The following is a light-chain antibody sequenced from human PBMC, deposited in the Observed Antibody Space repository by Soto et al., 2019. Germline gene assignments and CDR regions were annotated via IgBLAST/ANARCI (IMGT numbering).Light chain of an antibody. CDR1: QAVNTR. CDR2: LAS. Sequence: EIVLTQSPATLSSLPGDRVTLSCRASQAVNTRLAWYQHRPGQAPRLLIYLASNRAAGVPARFSGSGSGTDFTLTISDVEAEDFAVYYCHQRQSWPRTFGQGTTVDI. CDR3: HQRQSWPRT. J-gene: IGKJ1*01. V-gene: IGKV3-11*01.